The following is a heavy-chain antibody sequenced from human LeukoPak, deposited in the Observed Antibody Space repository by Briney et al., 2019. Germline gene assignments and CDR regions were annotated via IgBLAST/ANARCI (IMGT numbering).Heavy chain of an antibody. CDR3: ARGASIAARRDVFDY. J-gene: IGHJ4*02. Sequence: GGSLRLSCAASGFTFSDFYMNWVRQAPGKGLEWVSSISSSSYIYYADSVKGRFTISRDNAKNSLYLQMNSLRAEDTAVYYCARGASIAARRDVFDYWGQGTLVTVSS. CDR2: ISSSSYI. CDR1: GFTFSDFY. D-gene: IGHD6-6*01. V-gene: IGHV3-69-1*01.